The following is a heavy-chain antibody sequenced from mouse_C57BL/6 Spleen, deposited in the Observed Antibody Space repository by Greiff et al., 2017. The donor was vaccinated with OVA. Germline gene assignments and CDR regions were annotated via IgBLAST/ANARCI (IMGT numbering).Heavy chain of an antibody. J-gene: IGHJ2*01. V-gene: IGHV1-80*01. D-gene: IGHD2-14*01. CDR1: GYAFSSYW. CDR2: IYPGDGDT. Sequence: QVQLQQSGAELVKPGASVKISCKASGYAFSSYWMNWVKQRPGKGLEWIGQIYPGDGDTNYNGKFKGKATLTADKSSSTAYMQLSSLTSEDSAVYFCARNRGTPYYFDYWGQGTTLTVSS. CDR3: ARNRGTPYYFDY.